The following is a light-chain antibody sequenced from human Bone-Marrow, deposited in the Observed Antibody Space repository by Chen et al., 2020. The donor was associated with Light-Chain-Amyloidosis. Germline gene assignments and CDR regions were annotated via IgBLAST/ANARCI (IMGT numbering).Light chain of an antibody. V-gene: IGKV4-1*01. J-gene: IGKJ4*01. CDR1: QSVLYSSNNKNY. CDR3: QQYYNTPLT. Sequence: DIVMSQSPDSLAVSLGELATIICRSNQSVLYSSNNKNYLAWYQQKPGQPPKLLIYWASTRESGVPDRFSGSGSGTHFTLTINSLQAEDVAVYYCQQYYNTPLTFGGGTKVEIK. CDR2: WAS.